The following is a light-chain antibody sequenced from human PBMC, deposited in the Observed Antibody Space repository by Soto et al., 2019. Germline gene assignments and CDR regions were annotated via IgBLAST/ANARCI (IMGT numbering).Light chain of an antibody. J-gene: IGLJ2*01. V-gene: IGLV2-14*01. CDR3: SSYATSTV. CDR2: DVN. CDR1: SSDIGVYNF. Sequence: QSALTQPASVSGSPGQSITISCIGTSSDIGVYNFVSWYQQHPGKAPKLMIYDVNLRPSGVSDRFSGSKSGNTASLTISGLQAEDEPHYYCSSYATSTVFGGGTKLTVL.